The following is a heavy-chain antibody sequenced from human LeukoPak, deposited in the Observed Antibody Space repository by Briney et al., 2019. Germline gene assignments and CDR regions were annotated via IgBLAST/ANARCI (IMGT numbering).Heavy chain of an antibody. J-gene: IGHJ3*02. CDR1: GYTFTSYY. Sequence: ASVKVSCKASGYTFTSYYMHWVRQAPGQGLEWMGIINPSGGSTSYAQKFQGRVTMTRDTSTSTVYMELSSLRSEDTAVYYCARDGDTMVRGANHAFDIWGQGTMVTVSS. D-gene: IGHD3-10*01. CDR3: ARDGDTMVRGANHAFDI. V-gene: IGHV1-46*01. CDR2: INPSGGST.